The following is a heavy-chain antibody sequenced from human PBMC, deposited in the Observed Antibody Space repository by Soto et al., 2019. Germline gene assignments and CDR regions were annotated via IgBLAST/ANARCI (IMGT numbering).Heavy chain of an antibody. V-gene: IGHV1-69*08. CDR3: AREEYYDGSGAFFAY. CDR1: GGTFSSYT. J-gene: IGHJ4*02. Sequence: QVQLVQSGAEVKKPGSSVKVSCKASGGTFSSYTISWVRQAPGQGLEWMGRIIPILGMANYAQKFQGRVTITADKSTSTAYMELSSLRSEDTAVYYCAREEYYDGSGAFFAYWGQGPLVTVSS. D-gene: IGHD3-10*01. CDR2: IIPILGMA.